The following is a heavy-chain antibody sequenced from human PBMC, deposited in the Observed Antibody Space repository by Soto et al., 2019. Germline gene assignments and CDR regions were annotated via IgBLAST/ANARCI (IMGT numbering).Heavy chain of an antibody. D-gene: IGHD3-16*02. V-gene: IGHV4-39*01. CDR1: GVSISGTSYY. J-gene: IGHJ1*01. CDR3: ARHGSF. CDR2: IYYSGET. Sequence: QLQLQESGPGLVKPSETLSLTCTVSGVSISGTSYYWGWIRQTPAKGLEWIGTIYYSGETFYNPSLKSRVTISIDTSKNPFSLNLTSVTAADTAIYYCARHGSFWGQGALVTVSS.